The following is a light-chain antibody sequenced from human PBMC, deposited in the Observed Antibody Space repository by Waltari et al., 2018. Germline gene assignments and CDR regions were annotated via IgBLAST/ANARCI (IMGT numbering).Light chain of an antibody. CDR1: SSDVGGYDY. V-gene: IGLV2-8*01. CDR3: SSYAGSNNFVV. Sequence: QSALTQPPSASGSPGQSVTISCTGTSSDVGGYDYVSWYQQHPGQAPKRMIYEVSKRPSGVPDRFSGSKSGNTASLTVSGLQAEDEADYYCSSYAGSNNFVVFGGGTKLTVL. CDR2: EVS. J-gene: IGLJ2*01.